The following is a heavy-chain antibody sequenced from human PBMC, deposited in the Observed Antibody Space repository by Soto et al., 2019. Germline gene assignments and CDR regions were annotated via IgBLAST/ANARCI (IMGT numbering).Heavy chain of an antibody. Sequence: GGSLRLSCAASGFTFSSYAMSWVRQAPGKGLEWVSAISGSGGSTYYADSVKGRFTISRDNSKNTLYLQMNSLRAEDTAVDYCAKDPNYGSGSYFDYWGQGTLVNGSS. J-gene: IGHJ4*02. CDR3: AKDPNYGSGSYFDY. V-gene: IGHV3-23*01. CDR1: GFTFSSYA. CDR2: ISGSGGST. D-gene: IGHD3-10*01.